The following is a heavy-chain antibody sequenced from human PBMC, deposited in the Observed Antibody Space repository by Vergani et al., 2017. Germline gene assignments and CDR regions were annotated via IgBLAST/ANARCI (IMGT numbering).Heavy chain of an antibody. V-gene: IGHV1-2*02. CDR2: INPNSGGT. Sequence: QVQLVQSGAEVKKPGASVKVSCKASGYTFTGYYMPWVRQAPGQGLEWMGLINPNSGGTNYAQKFQGRVTMTRDTSIRTADMELSRLGSDDTAVYYCARAHSGSYYYYMDVWGKGTTVTVSS. CDR3: ARAHSGSYYYYMDV. D-gene: IGHD1-26*01. CDR1: GYTFTGYY. J-gene: IGHJ6*03.